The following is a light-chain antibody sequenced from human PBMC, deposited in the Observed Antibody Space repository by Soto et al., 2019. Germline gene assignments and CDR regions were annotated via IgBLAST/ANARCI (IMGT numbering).Light chain of an antibody. CDR1: QGIGDT. CDR2: GAS. Sequence: EIVLIQSPATLSLSPGERATLSCRASQGIGDTLAWYQQKPGQAPRLLIYGASSRATGIPDRFSGSGSGTDFTLTISRLEPEDFAVYYCQQYGSSPWTFGQGTKVDIK. CDR3: QQYGSSPWT. J-gene: IGKJ1*01. V-gene: IGKV3-20*01.